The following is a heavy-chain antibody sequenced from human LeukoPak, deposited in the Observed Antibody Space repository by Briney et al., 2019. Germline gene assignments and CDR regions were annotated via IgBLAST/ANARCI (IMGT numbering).Heavy chain of an antibody. CDR2: ISAYNGNT. J-gene: IGHJ4*02. Sequence: ASVNVSCKASGYTFTSYGISWVRQAPGQGLEWMGWISAYNGNTNYAQKLQGRVTMTTDTSTSTAYMELRSLRSDDTAVYYCASGLRDGYNSHRFDYWGQGTLVTVSS. V-gene: IGHV1-18*01. CDR1: GYTFTSYG. D-gene: IGHD5-24*01. CDR3: ASGLRDGYNSHRFDY.